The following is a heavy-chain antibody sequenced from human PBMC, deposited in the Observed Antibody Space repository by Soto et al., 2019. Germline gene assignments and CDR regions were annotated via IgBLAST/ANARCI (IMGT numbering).Heavy chain of an antibody. J-gene: IGHJ4*02. CDR3: AKTASMTIRDGFDH. D-gene: IGHD4-17*01. V-gene: IGHV3-23*01. Sequence: EVQVLESGGGLVQPGGSLRLSCAASGFTFSSYAMSWVRQAPGQGLEWVSAISGSGSNPYYADSVKGRFTISRDNSKNTLYLQMNSLGAEDTALYYGAKTASMTIRDGFDHWGQGTLVTVSS. CDR1: GFTFSSYA. CDR2: ISGSGSNP.